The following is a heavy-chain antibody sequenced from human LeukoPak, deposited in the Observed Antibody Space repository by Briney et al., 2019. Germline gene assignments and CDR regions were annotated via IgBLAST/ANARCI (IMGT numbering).Heavy chain of an antibody. J-gene: IGHJ4*02. Sequence: SVKVSCKASGGTFSSYAISWVRQAPGQGLEWMGGVIPIFGTANYAQKFQGRVTITTDESTSTAYMELSSLRSEDTAVYYCARDRTGTTVTNYFDYWGQGTLVTVSS. D-gene: IGHD4-17*01. CDR1: GGTFSSYA. CDR2: VIPIFGTA. V-gene: IGHV1-69*05. CDR3: ARDRTGTTVTNYFDY.